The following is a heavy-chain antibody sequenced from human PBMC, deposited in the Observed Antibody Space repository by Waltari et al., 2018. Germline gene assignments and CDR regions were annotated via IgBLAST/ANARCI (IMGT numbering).Heavy chain of an antibody. Sequence: QLQESGTGLVKPSETLSLICAVSGDSMSSPDFWSRLRQTPGKGLEWIGQVHNSGKTNYSPSIASRVTVSVDTSTVHCALNVTSATAADTALYFCARDRGRGLYLDTWGRGILVTVSP. CDR2: VHNSGKT. CDR1: GDSMSSPDF. CDR3: ARDRGRGLYLDT. J-gene: IGHJ2*01. V-gene: IGHV4-4*02. D-gene: IGHD2-15*01.